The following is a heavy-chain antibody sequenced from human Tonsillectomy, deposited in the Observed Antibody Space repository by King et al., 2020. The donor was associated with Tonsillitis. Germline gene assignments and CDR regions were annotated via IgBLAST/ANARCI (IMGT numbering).Heavy chain of an antibody. Sequence: VQLVESGGGLVKPGGSLRLSCAASGFTFNEYSMIWVRQAPGKGLEWVSTIVSDGSSVFYADSVKGRFTISRDNAKNSLYLQISSLRVEDTAVYYCAREDRSTHWYGYDLWGRGTLVTVSS. CDR3: AREDRSTHWYGYDL. V-gene: IGHV3-21*01. CDR2: IVSDGSSV. D-gene: IGHD5-12*01. J-gene: IGHJ4*02. CDR1: GFTFNEYS.